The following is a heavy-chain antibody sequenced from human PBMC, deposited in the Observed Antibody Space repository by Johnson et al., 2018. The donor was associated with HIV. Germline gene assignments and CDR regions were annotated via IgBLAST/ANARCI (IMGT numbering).Heavy chain of an antibody. CDR3: AREGGATIFGVTDAFDI. Sequence: VLLVESGGGLAKPAWSPRLSCAASQFILRNSYMNCVRQAPGNGLELVGQVNPNSYTTEYAASVKGRFTISRDDSKNSLYLQMNSLRADDTAVYYCAREGGATIFGVTDAFDIWGQGTMVSVS. CDR1: QFILRNSY. V-gene: IGHV3-72*01. D-gene: IGHD3-3*01. CDR2: VNPNSYTT. J-gene: IGHJ3*02.